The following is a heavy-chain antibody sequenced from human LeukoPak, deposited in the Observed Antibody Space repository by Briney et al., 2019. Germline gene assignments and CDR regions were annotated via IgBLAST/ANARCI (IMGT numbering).Heavy chain of an antibody. CDR1: GLPFSCYY. CDR3: GTYPPVGRKRILVVPAAQRGAFDY. Sequence: AEPLSLLCAVYGLPFSCYYGRWLRQPPGEGLEGIGEINHSGSTNNNPSPKSRVTISVDTSKHQPSPKPSSVCAADTAAYYCGTYPPVGRKRILVVPAAQRGAFDYWGQGTLVTVSS. CDR2: INHSGST. D-gene: IGHD2-2*01. V-gene: IGHV4-34*01. J-gene: IGHJ4*02.